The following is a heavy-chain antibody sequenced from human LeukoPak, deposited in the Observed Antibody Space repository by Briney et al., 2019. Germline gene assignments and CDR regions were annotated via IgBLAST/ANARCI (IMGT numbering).Heavy chain of an antibody. D-gene: IGHD3-3*01. CDR1: GFTFSSYG. CDR2: ILYDGRNT. V-gene: IGHV3-30*18. J-gene: IGHJ4*02. Sequence: PGGSLRLSCTASGFTFSSYGMHWVRQAPGKGLEWVAVILYDGRNTYYPDSVKGRFTFSRDNSKNTLYLQMNRLRADDTAVYCCAKGVTVLRFLEWLSNFDYWGQGTLVTVSS. CDR3: AKGVTVLRFLEWLSNFDY.